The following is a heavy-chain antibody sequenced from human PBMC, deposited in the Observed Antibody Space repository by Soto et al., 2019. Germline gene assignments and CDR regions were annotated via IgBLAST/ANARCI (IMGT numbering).Heavy chain of an antibody. D-gene: IGHD1-26*01. V-gene: IGHV3-53*01. CDR1: GLNISINY. J-gene: IGHJ3*02. CDR3: AKISNKRFRPELGAFDI. Sequence: GGSLILSCAVSGLNISINYMSLVRPAPGKGLEWVAIIYTDLRTDYADSVKGRFTISRDNSESTLFLQMNSLRAEDTAVYYCAKISNKRFRPELGAFDIWGQGTMVTVSS. CDR2: IYTDLRT.